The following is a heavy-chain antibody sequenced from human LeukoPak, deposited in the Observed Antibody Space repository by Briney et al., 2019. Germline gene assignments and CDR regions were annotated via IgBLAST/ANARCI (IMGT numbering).Heavy chain of an antibody. CDR1: GLSFSDYP. V-gene: IGHV3-30*04. J-gene: IGHJ5*02. D-gene: IGHD5-18*01. Sequence: GGSLRLSCAASGLSFSDYPFHWVRQSPGKGLEWMAVISHDGTKIYYAGSAKGRFTISRDNSNNTLFLQTNSLKTEDTAVYYCARGDLIQLWSPSFDPWGQGTLVTVSS. CDR3: ARGDLIQLWSPSFDP. CDR2: ISHDGTKI.